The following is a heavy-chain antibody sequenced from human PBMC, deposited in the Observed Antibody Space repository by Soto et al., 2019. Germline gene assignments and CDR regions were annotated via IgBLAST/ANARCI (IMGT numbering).Heavy chain of an antibody. V-gene: IGHV3-23*01. CDR2: SSATGSGT. CDR3: AKDRRAGGNYGFYSDF. J-gene: IGHJ4*02. Sequence: GGSLRLSCAVSGFTFSSYGMTWVRQAPGKGLEWISFSSATGSGTYYADSVKGRCTISRDNSKNTLYLQMTSLRADDTAVYYCAKDRRAGGNYGFYSDFWGQGALVTVSS. CDR1: GFTFSSYG. D-gene: IGHD1-7*01.